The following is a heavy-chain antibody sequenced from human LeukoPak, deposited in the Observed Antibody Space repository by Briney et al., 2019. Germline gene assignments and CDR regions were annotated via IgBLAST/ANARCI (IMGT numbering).Heavy chain of an antibody. CDR3: ARDQTQRGPTTVDF. V-gene: IGHV3-74*01. D-gene: IGHD1-14*01. CDR2: ISSDGTDR. J-gene: IGHJ4*02. Sequence: GGSLRLPCVASGFTFKNSWMHWVRQVPGKGLVLISRISSDGTDRKYADSVEGRFAISRDNAKNTLYLQMNNLKTEDTGIYYCARDQTQRGPTTVDFWGQGALVTVSS. CDR1: GFTFKNSW.